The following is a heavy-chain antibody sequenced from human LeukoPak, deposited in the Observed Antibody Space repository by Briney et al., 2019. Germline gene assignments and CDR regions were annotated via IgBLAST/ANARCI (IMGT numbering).Heavy chain of an antibody. CDR2: INPSGGST. D-gene: IGHD6-13*01. Sequence: ASVKVSCKASGGTFSSYAISWVRQAPGQGLEWMGIINPSGGSTSYAQKFQSRVTMTRDTSTSTVYMELSSLRSEDTAVYYCARDVTAAGRRLGTFDYWGQGTLVTVSS. V-gene: IGHV1-46*01. CDR3: ARDVTAAGRRLGTFDY. J-gene: IGHJ4*02. CDR1: GGTFSSYA.